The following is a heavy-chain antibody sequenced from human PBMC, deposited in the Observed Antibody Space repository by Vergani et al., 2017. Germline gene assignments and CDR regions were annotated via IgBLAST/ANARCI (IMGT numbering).Heavy chain of an antibody. CDR1: GGSISSGGYY. J-gene: IGHJ5*02. V-gene: IGHV4-31*03. CDR2: IYYSGST. CDR3: GGEVRQLGSWVYWFDP. D-gene: IGHD6-6*01. Sequence: QVQLQESGPGLVKPSQTLSLTCTVSGGSISSGGYYWSWIRQHPGKGLEWIGYIYYSGSTYYNPSLKSRVTISVDTSKNQFTLKLSSVTAADTAVYYCGGEVRQLGSWVYWFDPWGQGTLVTVSS.